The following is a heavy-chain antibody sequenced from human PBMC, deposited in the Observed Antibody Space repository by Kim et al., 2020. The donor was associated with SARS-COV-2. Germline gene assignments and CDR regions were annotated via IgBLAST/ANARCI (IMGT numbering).Heavy chain of an antibody. V-gene: IGHV3-43*02. D-gene: IGHD3-9*01. Sequence: GGSLRLSCAASGFTFDDYAMHWVRQAPGKGLEWVSLISGDGGSTYYADSVKGRFTISRDNSKNSLYLQMNSLRTEDTALYYCAKAVGVRYFDWLSYNAECFPHWGQGTLGTVSS. CDR2: ISGDGGST. J-gene: IGHJ1*01. CDR1: GFTFDDYA. CDR3: AKAVGVRYFDWLSYNAECFPH.